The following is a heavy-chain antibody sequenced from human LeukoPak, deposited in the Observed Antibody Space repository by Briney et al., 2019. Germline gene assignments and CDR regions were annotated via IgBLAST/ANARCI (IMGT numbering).Heavy chain of an antibody. D-gene: IGHD6-13*01. J-gene: IGHJ4*02. CDR3: ARDVAIFAAAGALGDY. V-gene: IGHV3-21*01. CDR1: GFTFSIYS. CDR2: ISSSSSYI. Sequence: GGSLRLSCAASGFTFSIYSMNWVRQAPGKGLEWVSSISSSSSYIYYADSVKGRFTISRDNAKNSLYLQMNSLRAEDTAVYYCARDVAIFAAAGALGDYWGQGTLVTVSS.